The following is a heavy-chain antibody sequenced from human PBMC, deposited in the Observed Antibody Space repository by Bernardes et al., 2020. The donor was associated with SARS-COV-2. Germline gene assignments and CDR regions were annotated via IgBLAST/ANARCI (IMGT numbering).Heavy chain of an antibody. D-gene: IGHD3-3*01. CDR3: VRGYYDGPFDN. Sequence: GGSLRLSCGASGFKFDDYGMSWVRQSPGKGLEWVSGIKRNGGSTGYADFVQGRFTISRDNAKNSLYLQMNSLRADDTALYHCVRGYYDGPFDNWGQGTLVTVSS. CDR1: GFKFDDYG. CDR2: IKRNGGST. V-gene: IGHV3-20*01. J-gene: IGHJ4*02.